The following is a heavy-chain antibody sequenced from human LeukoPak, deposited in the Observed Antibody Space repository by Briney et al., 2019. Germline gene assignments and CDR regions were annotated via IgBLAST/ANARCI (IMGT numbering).Heavy chain of an antibody. CDR2: ISGSGGST. CDR1: GFTFSSYA. V-gene: IGHV3-23*01. CDR3: AKEGCSSTSCYYYYYYMDV. J-gene: IGHJ6*03. D-gene: IGHD2-2*01. Sequence: GGSLRLSCAASGFTFSSYAMSWVRQAPGKGLEWVPAISGSGGSTYYADSVKGRFTISRDNSKNTLYLQMNSLRAEDTAVYYCAKEGCSSTSCYYYYYYMDVWGKGTTVTVSS.